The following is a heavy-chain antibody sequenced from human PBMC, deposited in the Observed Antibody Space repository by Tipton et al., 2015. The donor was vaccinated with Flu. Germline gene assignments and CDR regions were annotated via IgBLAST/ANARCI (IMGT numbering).Heavy chain of an antibody. CDR3: ARDYSSGWEGFDY. D-gene: IGHD6-19*01. J-gene: IGHJ4*02. CDR2: INPNSGGT. V-gene: IGHV1-2*02. CDR1: GYTFTGYY. Sequence: QSGAEVKKPGASVKVSCKASGYTFTGYYMHWVRQAPGQGLEWMGWINPNSGGTNYAQKFQGRVTMTGDTSISTAYMELSRLRSDDTAVYYCARDYSSGWEGFDYWGQGTLVTVSS.